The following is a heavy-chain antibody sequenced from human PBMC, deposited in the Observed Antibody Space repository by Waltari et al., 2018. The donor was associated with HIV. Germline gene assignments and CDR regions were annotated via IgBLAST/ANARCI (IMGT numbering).Heavy chain of an antibody. CDR1: GGSISSGGYY. Sequence: QVQLQESGPGLVKPSQTLSLTCTVSGGSISSGGYYWSWIRQHPGKGLEWIGYIYYSGSTYYHPSLKSRVTISGDTPKNQFSLKLSSVTAADTAVYYCARVTSFMVRGGFVWSWFDPWGQGTLVTVSS. J-gene: IGHJ5*02. CDR3: ARVTSFMVRGGFVWSWFDP. D-gene: IGHD3-10*01. CDR2: IYYSGST. V-gene: IGHV4-31*03.